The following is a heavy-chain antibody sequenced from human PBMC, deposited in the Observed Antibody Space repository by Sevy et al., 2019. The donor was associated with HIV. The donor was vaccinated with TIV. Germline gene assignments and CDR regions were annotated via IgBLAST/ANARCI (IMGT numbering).Heavy chain of an antibody. CDR1: GFTFSSYA. V-gene: IGHV3-23*01. Sequence: GGSLRLSCAASGFTFSSYAMSWVRQAPGKGLEWVSAISGSGGSTYYADSVKGRFTISRDNSENTLYLQMNSLRAEDTAVYYCAKSPMVRGVIIIYYFDYWGQGTLVTVSS. CDR3: AKSPMVRGVIIIYYFDY. D-gene: IGHD3-10*01. J-gene: IGHJ4*02. CDR2: ISGSGGST.